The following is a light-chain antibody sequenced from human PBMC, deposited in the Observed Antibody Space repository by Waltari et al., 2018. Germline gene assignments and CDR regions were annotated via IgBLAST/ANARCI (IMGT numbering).Light chain of an antibody. CDR1: SSDVGGYNY. J-gene: IGLJ1*01. CDR3: SAYTSSSTRV. V-gene: IGLV2-14*01. Sequence: QSALTQPASVSGSPGQSITISCTGTSSDVGGYNYVSWYQQHPGKAPKLMSYEVSNRPSGVSNRCSGSKSGNTAALTSAGLQAEDEADDYCSAYTSSSTRVFGTGTKVTVL. CDR2: EVS.